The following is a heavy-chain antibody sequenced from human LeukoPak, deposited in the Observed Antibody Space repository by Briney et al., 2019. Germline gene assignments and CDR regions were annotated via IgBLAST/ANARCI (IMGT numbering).Heavy chain of an antibody. CDR3: AREQRGGVSGKFGGLFASYYTYYYMDV. V-gene: IGHV1-46*01. CDR2: INPSDGAT. Sequence: ASVKVSCKASGYTFTKYYIHWVRQAPGQGLEWMGMINPSDGATTYAQRFQGRVTMTRDMSTTTVYVDLRSLRSEDTAVYFCAREQRGGVSGKFGGLFASYYTYYYMDVWGRGTTVTVSS. D-gene: IGHD3-10*01. CDR1: GYTFTKYY. J-gene: IGHJ6*03.